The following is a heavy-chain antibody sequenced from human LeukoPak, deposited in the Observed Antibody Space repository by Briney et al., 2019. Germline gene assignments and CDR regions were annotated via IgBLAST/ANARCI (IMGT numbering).Heavy chain of an antibody. J-gene: IGHJ3*02. CDR1: GGSISSGGYY. Sequence: SETLSLTCTVSGGSISSGGYYWSWIRQHPGKGLEWIGYIYYSGSTYYNPSLKSRVTISVDTSKNQFSLKLSSVTAADTAVYYCARDRRTVGAVAGGDAFDIWGQGTMVTVSS. CDR2: IYYSGST. V-gene: IGHV4-31*03. CDR3: ARDRRTVGAVAGGDAFDI. D-gene: IGHD6-19*01.